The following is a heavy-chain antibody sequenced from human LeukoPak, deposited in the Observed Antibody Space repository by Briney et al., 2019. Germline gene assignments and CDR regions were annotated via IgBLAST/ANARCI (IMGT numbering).Heavy chain of an antibody. CDR2: ISAYNGNT. CDR1: GYTFTSYG. D-gene: IGHD6-19*01. CDR3: ARTNSIAVAVDY. V-gene: IGHV1-18*01. Sequence: ASVTVSFKASGYTFTSYGISWVRQAPGQGLEWMGWISAYNGNTNYAQKLQGRVTMTTDTSTSTAYMELRSLRSDDTAVYYCARTNSIAVAVDYWGQGTLVTVSS. J-gene: IGHJ4*02.